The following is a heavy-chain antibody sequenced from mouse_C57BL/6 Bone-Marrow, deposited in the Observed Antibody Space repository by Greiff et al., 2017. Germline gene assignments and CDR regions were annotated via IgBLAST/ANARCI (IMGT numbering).Heavy chain of an antibody. D-gene: IGHD2-1*01. CDR2: ISSGGDYI. V-gene: IGHV5-9-1*02. CDR3: TREKIYYGLY. Sequence: EVKVVESGEGLVKPGGSLKLSCAASGFTFSSYAMSWVRQTPEKRLEWVAYISSGGDYIYYADTVKGRFTISRDNARNTLYLQMSSLKSEDTAMYYCTREKIYYGLYWGQGTLVTVSA. CDR1: GFTFSSYA. J-gene: IGHJ3*01.